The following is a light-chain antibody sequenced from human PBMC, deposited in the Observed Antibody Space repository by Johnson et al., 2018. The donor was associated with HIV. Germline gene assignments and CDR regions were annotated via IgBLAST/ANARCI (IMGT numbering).Light chain of an antibody. CDR3: GTWDTSLSAGGV. CDR1: ISNIGNNY. V-gene: IGLV1-51*02. J-gene: IGLJ1*01. Sequence: QSVLTQPPSVSAAPGQKVTISCSGSISNIGNNYVSWYQVLPGKAPKLLIYKNNERPSGIPDRFSGSKSGTSATLGITGLQTGDEADYYCGTWDTSLSAGGVFGTGTKVTVL. CDR2: KNN.